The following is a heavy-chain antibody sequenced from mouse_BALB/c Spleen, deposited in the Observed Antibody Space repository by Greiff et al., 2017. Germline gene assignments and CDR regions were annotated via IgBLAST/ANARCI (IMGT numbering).Heavy chain of an antibody. D-gene: IGHD2-4*01. CDR3: ARDMGNDYDRFAY. Sequence: EVKLMESGGGLVQPGGSLRLSCATSGFTFTDYYMSWVRQPPGKALEWLGFIRNKANGYTTEYSASVKGRFTISRDNSQSILYLQMNTLRAEDSATYYCARDMGNDYDRFAYWGQGTLVTVSA. V-gene: IGHV7-3*02. J-gene: IGHJ3*01. CDR2: IRNKANGYTT. CDR1: GFTFTDYY.